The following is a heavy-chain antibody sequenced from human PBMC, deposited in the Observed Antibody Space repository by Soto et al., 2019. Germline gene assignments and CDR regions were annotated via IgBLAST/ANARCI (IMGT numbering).Heavy chain of an antibody. Sequence: GGSLRLSCAAPGFTVSSNYMSWVRQAPGKGLEWVSVIYSGGSTYYADSVKGRFTISRDKSKNTLYLQMNSLRAEDTAVYYCARDGGYNWNDEHYYYGMDVWGQGTTVTVSS. D-gene: IGHD1-1*01. CDR2: IYSGGST. J-gene: IGHJ6*02. V-gene: IGHV3-53*01. CDR3: ARDGGYNWNDEHYYYGMDV. CDR1: GFTVSSNY.